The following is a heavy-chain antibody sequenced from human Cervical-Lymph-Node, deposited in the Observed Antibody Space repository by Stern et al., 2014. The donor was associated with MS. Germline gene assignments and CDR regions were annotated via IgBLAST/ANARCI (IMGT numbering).Heavy chain of an antibody. CDR2: IVVGSGNT. V-gene: IGHV1-58*01. Sequence: QLVQSGPEVKKPGTSVKVSCKASGFTFTSSAVQWVRQARGQRLEWIGWIVVGSGNTNYAQKFQERVTITRDMSTSTAYMELSSLRSEDTAVYYCAADPRYYYDSSGYPYWGQGTLVTVSP. CDR3: AADPRYYYDSSGYPY. D-gene: IGHD3-22*01. CDR1: GFTFTSSA. J-gene: IGHJ4*02.